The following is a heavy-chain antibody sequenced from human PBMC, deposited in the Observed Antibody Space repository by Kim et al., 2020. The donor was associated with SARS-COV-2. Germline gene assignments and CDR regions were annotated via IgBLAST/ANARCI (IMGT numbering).Heavy chain of an antibody. J-gene: IGHJ6*03. Sequence: GGSLRLSCAASGFTFSSYGMHWVRQAPGKGLEWVAVIWLDGSNKYFADSVKGRFTISRDNSKNALWLQMNSLRTEDTDAYYCGRGRVSYYYYMDVCGKGT. CDR3: GRGRVSYYYYMDV. CDR2: IWLDGSNK. D-gene: IGHD3-10*01. CDR1: GFTFSSYG. V-gene: IGHV3-33*01.